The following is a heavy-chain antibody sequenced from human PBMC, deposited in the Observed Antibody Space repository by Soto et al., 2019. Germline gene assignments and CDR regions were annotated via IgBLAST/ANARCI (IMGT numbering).Heavy chain of an antibody. V-gene: IGHV4-4*07. D-gene: IGHD6-19*01. J-gene: IGHJ5*02. CDR1: GASISSYF. CDR2: ISTSGTT. Sequence: PETLSLTCTVSGASISSYFWTWIRQPAGKGLDWIGRISTSGTTNYNPSLKSRVTMSVDTSKNHFSLNLSSVTAADTAVYYCAREAGPDRWFDPWGQGTLVTVSS. CDR3: AREAGPDRWFDP.